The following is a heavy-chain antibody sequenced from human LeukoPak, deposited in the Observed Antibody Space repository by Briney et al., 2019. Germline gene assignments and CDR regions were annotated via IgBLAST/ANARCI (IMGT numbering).Heavy chain of an antibody. CDR3: AKGVRAVAGTSWPN. D-gene: IGHD6-19*01. CDR2: ISGSGGST. CDR1: GFTFSSYA. Sequence: GGSLRLSCAASGFTFSSYAMSGVRQAPGKGLEWVSAISGSGGSTYFADSLKGRFTISRDNSKNTLYLQLNSLRAEDTAVYYCAKGVRAVAGTSWPNWGQGTLVTVSS. J-gene: IGHJ4*02. V-gene: IGHV3-23*01.